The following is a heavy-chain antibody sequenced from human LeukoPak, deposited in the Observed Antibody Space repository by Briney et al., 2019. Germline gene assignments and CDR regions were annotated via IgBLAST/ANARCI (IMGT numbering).Heavy chain of an antibody. CDR1: GFTFDDYG. D-gene: IGHD4-17*01. Sequence: TGGSLRLSCAASGFTFDDYGMNWVRQAPGKGLEWVSAINWSGGSTDYADSVKGRFTISRDNAKNSLYLHMNSLKVEDTAVYYCARGLTTTGFDSWGQGTLVTVSS. CDR3: ARGLTTTGFDS. CDR2: INWSGGST. J-gene: IGHJ5*01. V-gene: IGHV3-20*04.